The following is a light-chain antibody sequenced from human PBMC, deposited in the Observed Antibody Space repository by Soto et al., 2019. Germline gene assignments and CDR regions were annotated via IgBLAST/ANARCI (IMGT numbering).Light chain of an antibody. J-gene: IGKJ5*01. V-gene: IGKV3-20*01. CDR2: GAS. CDR3: QQYGSSPLFT. Sequence: EIVLTQSPATLSVSPGERATLSCRASQSVSSNYVAWYQQKPGQAPRLLIYGASSRATGIPDRFSGSGSGTDFTLTISRLQPEDFAVYYCQQYGSSPLFTFGHGTRLEIK. CDR1: QSVSSNY.